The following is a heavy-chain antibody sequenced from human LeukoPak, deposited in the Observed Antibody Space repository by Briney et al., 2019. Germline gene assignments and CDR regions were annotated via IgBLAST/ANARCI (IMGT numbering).Heavy chain of an antibody. CDR2: ISGSGGST. CDR1: GFTFSSYA. Sequence: GGSLRLSCAASGFTFSSYAMSWVRQAPGKGLEWVSAISGSGGSTYYADSVKGRFTISRDNAKNTLYLQMNSLRAEDTAAYYCARGPASVTKPYDFWSGYYTGWGYGMDVWGQGTTVTVSS. D-gene: IGHD3-3*01. CDR3: ARGPASVTKPYDFWSGYYTGWGYGMDV. J-gene: IGHJ6*02. V-gene: IGHV3-23*01.